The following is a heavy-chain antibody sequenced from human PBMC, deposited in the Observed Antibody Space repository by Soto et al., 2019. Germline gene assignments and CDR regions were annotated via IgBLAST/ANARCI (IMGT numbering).Heavy chain of an antibody. J-gene: IGHJ4*02. CDR3: ARQLIY. Sequence: SETLSLTWTVSGGSISSSYWSWIRQPPGKGLEWIGYIYDSGSTYYNSSLKSRVTMSVDTSKNQFSLKLSSVTAADTAVYYCARQLIYSGQGTPVTVSS. D-gene: IGHD6-13*01. CDR2: IYDSGST. V-gene: IGHV4-59*08. CDR1: GGSISSSY.